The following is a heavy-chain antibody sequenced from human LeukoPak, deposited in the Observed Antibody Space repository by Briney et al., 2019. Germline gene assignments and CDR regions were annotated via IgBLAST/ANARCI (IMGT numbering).Heavy chain of an antibody. V-gene: IGHV3-30*04. CDR2: ISYDGSNK. CDR1: GFTFSSYA. D-gene: IGHD3-3*01. Sequence: GRSLRLSCAASGFTFSSYAIHWVRQAPGKGLEWVAVISYDGSNKYYADSVKGRFTISRDNSKNTLYLQMNSLRAEDTAVYYCARANYDFWSGYYMDDNWFDPWGQGTLVTVSS. CDR3: ARANYDFWSGYYMDDNWFDP. J-gene: IGHJ5*02.